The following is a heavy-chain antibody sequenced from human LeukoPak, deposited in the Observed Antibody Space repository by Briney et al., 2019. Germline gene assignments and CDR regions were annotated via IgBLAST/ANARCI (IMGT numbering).Heavy chain of an antibody. CDR1: GFTFSSYE. Sequence: GGSLRLSCAASGFTFSSYEMKWVRQAPGKGLEWVSYISSSGSTIYYADSVKGRFTISRDNAKNSLYLQMNSLRAEDTAVYYCAREYNWKQEGAFDIWGQGTMVTVSS. D-gene: IGHD1-20*01. V-gene: IGHV3-48*03. J-gene: IGHJ3*02. CDR3: AREYNWKQEGAFDI. CDR2: ISSSGSTI.